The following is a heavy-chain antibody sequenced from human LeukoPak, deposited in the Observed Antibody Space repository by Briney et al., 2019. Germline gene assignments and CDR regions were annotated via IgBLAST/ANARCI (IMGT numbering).Heavy chain of an antibody. CDR3: AREYYDILTGSLDY. CDR1: GYRFTGYY. CDR2: INPHSGGT. J-gene: IGHJ4*02. D-gene: IGHD3-9*01. V-gene: IGHV1-2*02. Sequence: ASVKVSCKASGYRFTGYYIHWVRQAPGQGLEWMGWINPHSGGTKFAQKFQGRVTMTRDTSISTAYMEVSRLRSDDAAVYYCAREYYDILTGSLDYWGQGILVTVSS.